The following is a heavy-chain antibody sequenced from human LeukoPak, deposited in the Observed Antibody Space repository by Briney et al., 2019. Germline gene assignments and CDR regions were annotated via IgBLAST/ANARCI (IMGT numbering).Heavy chain of an antibody. V-gene: IGHV3-21*04. D-gene: IGHD3-22*01. CDR1: GFTFSSYA. Sequence: GGSLRLSCAASGFTFSSYAMSWVRQASGKGLEWVSAISSSGSTIYYADSVKGRFTISRDNAKNSLYLQMNSLRAEDTAVYYCARDRGYYYDSSGYSTYFQHWGQGTLVTVSS. CDR2: ISSSGSTI. J-gene: IGHJ1*01. CDR3: ARDRGYYYDSSGYSTYFQH.